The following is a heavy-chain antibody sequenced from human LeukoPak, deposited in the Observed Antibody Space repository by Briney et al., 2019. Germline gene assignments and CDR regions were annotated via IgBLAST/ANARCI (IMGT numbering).Heavy chain of an antibody. V-gene: IGHV3-74*01. J-gene: IGHJ6*02. CDR3: ARDPGPLRYYYYGMDV. Sequence: GGSLRLSCAASGFTFSSYWMHWVRQAPGKGLVWVSRINSDGSSTSYADSVKGRFTISRDNAKNTLYLQMSSLRAEDTAVYYCARDPGPLRYYYYGMDVWGQGTTVTVSS. CDR2: INSDGSST. CDR1: GFTFSSYW.